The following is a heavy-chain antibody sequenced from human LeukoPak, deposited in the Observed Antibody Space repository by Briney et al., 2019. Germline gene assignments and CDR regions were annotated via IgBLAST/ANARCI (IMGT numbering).Heavy chain of an antibody. CDR2: IYYSGST. D-gene: IGHD1-26*01. CDR3: ARHQKWELVEYFQH. J-gene: IGHJ1*01. Sequence: SETLSLTCTVSGGSISSGDYYWSWIRQPPGKGLEWIGYIYYSGSTYYNPSLKSRVTISVDTSKNQFSLKLSSVTAADTAVYYCARHQKWELVEYFQHWGQGTLVTVSS. V-gene: IGHV4-30-4*08. CDR1: GGSISSGDYY.